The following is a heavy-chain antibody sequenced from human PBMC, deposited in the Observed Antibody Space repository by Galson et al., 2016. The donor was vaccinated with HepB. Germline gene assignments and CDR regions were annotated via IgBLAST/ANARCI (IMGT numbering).Heavy chain of an antibody. J-gene: IGHJ4*01. V-gene: IGHV3-23*01. CDR1: GFSFSNSG. Sequence: SLRLSCAASGFSFSNSGMSWVRQAPGRGLEWVSGITRSGDATHSADFVKGRFTTSRDNSTNTRYLYMNNLTAGDTAIYYCCKHGGFEYWGHGALVTVSS. CDR3: CKHGGFEY. D-gene: IGHD3-16*01. CDR2: ITRSGDAT.